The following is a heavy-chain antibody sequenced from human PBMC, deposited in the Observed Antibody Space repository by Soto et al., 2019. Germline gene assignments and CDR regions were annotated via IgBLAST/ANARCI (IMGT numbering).Heavy chain of an antibody. D-gene: IGHD6-13*01. CDR3: ARGLWYSHDAFDI. CDR1: GFTFSSYS. J-gene: IGHJ3*02. CDR2: ISSSSSTI. V-gene: IGHV3-48*02. Sequence: EVQLVESGGGLVQPGGSLRLSCAASGFTFSSYSMNWVRQAPGKGPEWVSYISSSSSTIYYADSVKGRFTISRDNAKNSLYLQMNSLRDEDTAVYYCARGLWYSHDAFDIWGQGTMVTVSS.